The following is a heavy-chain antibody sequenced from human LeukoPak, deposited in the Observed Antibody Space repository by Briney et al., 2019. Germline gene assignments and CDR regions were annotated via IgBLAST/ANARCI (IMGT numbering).Heavy chain of an antibody. CDR1: GGSISSYY. D-gene: IGHD1-26*01. CDR2: IYYSGST. CDR3: ARARAPIVGATRGIYFDH. J-gene: IGHJ4*02. V-gene: IGHV4-59*01. Sequence: PSETLSLTCTVSGGSISSYYWSWIRQPPGKGLEWIGYIYYSGSTNYNPSLKSRVTISVDTSKNQFSLKLSSVTAADTAVYYCARARAPIVGATRGIYFDHWGQGTLVTVSS.